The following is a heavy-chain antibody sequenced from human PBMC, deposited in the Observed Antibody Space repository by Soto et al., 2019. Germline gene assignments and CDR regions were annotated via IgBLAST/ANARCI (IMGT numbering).Heavy chain of an antibody. V-gene: IGHV3-9*01. CDR1: GFTFNEHA. CDR2: IFWNSGGT. CDR3: ARDTDSDTWNDPFDY. D-gene: IGHD1-1*01. Sequence: ESGGGLVQTGRSLTLSCAASGFTFNEHAEAMHWLRQAPGKGLEWVSGIFWNSGGTGYADSVKGRFTISRDNAKNSLYLHMNSLRNEDTALYYCARDTDSDTWNDPFDYWGQGALVIVS. J-gene: IGHJ4*02.